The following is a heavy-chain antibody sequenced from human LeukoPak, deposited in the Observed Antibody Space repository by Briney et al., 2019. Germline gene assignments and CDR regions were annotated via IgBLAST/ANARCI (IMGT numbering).Heavy chain of an antibody. CDR2: FDPEDGET. V-gene: IGHV1-24*01. Sequence: ASVKVSCKVSGYTLTELSMHWVRQAPGKGLEWMGGFDPEDGETIYAQKFQGRVTMTEDTSTDTAYMELSSLRSEDTAVYYCATSRKDYGGTKALDYWGQGTLVTVSS. D-gene: IGHD4-23*01. CDR3: ATSRKDYGGTKALDY. J-gene: IGHJ4*02. CDR1: GYTLTELS.